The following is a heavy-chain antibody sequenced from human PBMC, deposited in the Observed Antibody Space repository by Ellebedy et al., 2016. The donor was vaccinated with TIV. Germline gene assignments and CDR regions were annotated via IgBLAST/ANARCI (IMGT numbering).Heavy chain of an antibody. Sequence: GESLKISCAASGFTFSGFTMNWVRQAPGKGLEWVANIYQDGSQKYYVDSVKGRFTISRDNAKNSLYLQMNSLKVEDTAVYYCARRGSYGDYAVQINNWFDSWGQGTLVTVYS. CDR2: IYQDGSQK. J-gene: IGHJ5*01. D-gene: IGHD4-17*01. V-gene: IGHV3-7*01. CDR1: GFTFSGFT. CDR3: ARRGSYGDYAVQINNWFDS.